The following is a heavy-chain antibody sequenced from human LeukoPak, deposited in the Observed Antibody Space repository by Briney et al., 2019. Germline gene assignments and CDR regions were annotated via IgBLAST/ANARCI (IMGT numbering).Heavy chain of an antibody. CDR1: GFTFSSYA. Sequence: GGSLRPSCAASGFTFSSYAMSWVRQAPGKGLEWVSAISGSGGSTYYADSVKGRFTISRDNSKNTLYLQMNSLRAEDTAVYYCAKCSSGYSSSWSDYWGQGTLVTVSS. CDR3: AKCSSGYSSSWSDY. D-gene: IGHD6-13*01. J-gene: IGHJ4*02. CDR2: ISGSGGST. V-gene: IGHV3-23*01.